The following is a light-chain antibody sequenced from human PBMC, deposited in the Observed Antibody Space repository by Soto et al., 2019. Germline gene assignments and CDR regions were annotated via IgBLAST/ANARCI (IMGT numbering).Light chain of an antibody. Sequence: QSVLTQPPSASGTPGQRVTTSCSGSSSNIGRDPVNWYQELPGTAPKLLIYDNNQRPSGVPDRFSGSKSGTSASLAISGLQSEDEADYFCAGWDGSLRGFVFXTGTKVTVL. CDR2: DNN. V-gene: IGLV1-44*01. CDR1: SSNIGRDP. CDR3: AGWDGSLRGFV. J-gene: IGLJ1*01.